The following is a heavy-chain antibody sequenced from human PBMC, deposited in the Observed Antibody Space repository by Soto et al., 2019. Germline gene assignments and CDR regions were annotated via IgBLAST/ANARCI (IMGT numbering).Heavy chain of an antibody. V-gene: IGHV4-31*03. CDR2: IYYSGST. Sequence: SETLSLTCTVSGGSISSGGYYWSWIRQHPGKGLEWIGYIYYSGSTYYNPSLKSRVTISVDTSKNQFSLKLSSVTAADTAVYYCASFCGGSCYSAAFDIWGQGTMVTVSS. J-gene: IGHJ3*02. D-gene: IGHD2-15*01. CDR3: ASFCGGSCYSAAFDI. CDR1: GGSISSGGYY.